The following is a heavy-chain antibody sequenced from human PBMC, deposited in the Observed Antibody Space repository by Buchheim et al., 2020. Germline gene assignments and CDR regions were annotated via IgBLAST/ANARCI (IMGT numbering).Heavy chain of an antibody. Sequence: EVQLVESGGGLVQPGGSLRLSCAASGFTVSSNYMSWVRQAPGKGLEWVSVIYSGGSTYYADSVKGRFTISRDNSKNTLYLQMNSLRAEDTAVYYCARTPPYYDILTGYFFDYWGQGTL. V-gene: IGHV3-66*02. CDR1: GFTVSSNY. CDR3: ARTPPYYDILTGYFFDY. D-gene: IGHD3-9*01. J-gene: IGHJ4*02. CDR2: IYSGGST.